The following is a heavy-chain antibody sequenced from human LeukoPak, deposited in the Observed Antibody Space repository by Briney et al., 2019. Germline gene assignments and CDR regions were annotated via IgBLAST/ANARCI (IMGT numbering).Heavy chain of an antibody. J-gene: IGHJ4*02. CDR2: IYYNGST. D-gene: IGHD1-1*01. V-gene: IGHV4-59*01. CDR3: ARVSPTGGLAY. CDR1: GGSITNYY. Sequence: SETLSLTCTVSGGSITNYYWIWIRQPPGKGLEWIGYIYYNGSTNYNPSLKSRVALSVDTSKNQFSLKVNSVTPTDAAVYFCARVSPTGGLAYWGQGTLVTVSS.